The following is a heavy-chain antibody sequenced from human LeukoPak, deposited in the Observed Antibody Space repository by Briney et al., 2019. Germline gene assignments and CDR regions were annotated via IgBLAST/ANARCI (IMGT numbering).Heavy chain of an antibody. CDR2: KSVSGHT. CDR1: GGSITNYY. V-gene: IGHV4-4*07. CDR3: ARGSFWSGYYPYFDY. J-gene: IGHJ4*02. D-gene: IGHD3-3*01. Sequence: SETLSLTCTISGGSITNYYRNWIRQPAGKGLEWIGRKSVSGHTNYRSSLESRVTMSVDTSKNQFSLRLTSVTTADTAVYYCARGSFWSGYYPYFDYWGQGTLVTVSS.